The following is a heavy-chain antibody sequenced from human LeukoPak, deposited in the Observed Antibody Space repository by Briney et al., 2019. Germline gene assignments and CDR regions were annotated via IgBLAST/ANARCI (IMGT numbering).Heavy chain of an antibody. Sequence: GGSLRLSCAASGFTFSSYSMNWVRQAPGKGLERVSSISSSSSYIYYADSVKGRFTISRDNAKNSLYLQMNSLRAEDTAVYYCARAESGDGTLLLYYFDYWGQGTLVTVSS. J-gene: IGHJ4*02. CDR3: ARAESGDGTLLLYYFDY. CDR1: GFTFSSYS. V-gene: IGHV3-21*01. D-gene: IGHD2-15*01. CDR2: ISSSSSYI.